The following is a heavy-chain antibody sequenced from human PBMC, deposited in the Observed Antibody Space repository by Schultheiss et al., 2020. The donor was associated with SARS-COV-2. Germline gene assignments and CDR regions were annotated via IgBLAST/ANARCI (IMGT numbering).Heavy chain of an antibody. V-gene: IGHV4-39*01. J-gene: IGHJ1*01. CDR3: ASTSDIVVAVATT. CDR1: GGSISYYY. Sequence: SETLSLTCSVSGGSISYYYWGWIRQPPGKGLEWIGSIYYSGSTYYNPSLKSRVTISVDTSKNQFSLKLSSVTAADTAVYYCASTSDIVVAVATTWGQGTLVTVSS. CDR2: IYYSGST. D-gene: IGHD2-15*01.